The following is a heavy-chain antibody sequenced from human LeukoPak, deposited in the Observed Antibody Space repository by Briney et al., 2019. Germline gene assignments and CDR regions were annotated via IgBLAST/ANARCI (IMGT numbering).Heavy chain of an antibody. V-gene: IGHV4-31*03. Sequence: SETLSLTCTVSGGSISSGGYYWSWIRQHPGKGLEWIGYIYYSGSTYYNPSPKSRVTISVDTSKNQFSLKLSSVTAADTAVYYCARGASFDYGMDVWGQGTTVTVSS. CDR3: ARGASFDYGMDV. J-gene: IGHJ6*02. CDR2: IYYSGST. CDR1: GGSISSGGYY.